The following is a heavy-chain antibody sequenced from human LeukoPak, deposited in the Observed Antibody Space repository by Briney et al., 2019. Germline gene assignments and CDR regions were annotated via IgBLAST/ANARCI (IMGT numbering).Heavy chain of an antibody. CDR1: GFTFSSYV. CDR3: AKVSAYADF. V-gene: IGHV3-23*01. J-gene: IGHJ4*02. Sequence: PGGSLRLSCAASGFTFSSYVMSWVRQAPGKGLEWVSTISGSGGSTYYADSVKGRFTISRDNPKNTLSLQMNSLRAEDTAVYYCAKVSAYADFWGQGTLVTVSS. D-gene: IGHD3-3*01. CDR2: ISGSGGST.